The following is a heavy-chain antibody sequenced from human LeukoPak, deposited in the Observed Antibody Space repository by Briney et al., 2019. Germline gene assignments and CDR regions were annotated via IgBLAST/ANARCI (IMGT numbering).Heavy chain of an antibody. CDR1: GFTFSSYG. CDR3: AKGGASVTRYVDY. D-gene: IGHD4-17*01. Sequence: PGGSLRLSCAASGFTFSSYGMSWVRQAPGKGLEWVSATSGSGGSTYYADSVKGRFTISRDNSQNTLYLQMNSLRPEDTAVYYCAKGGASVTRYVDYWGQGTLVTVSS. V-gene: IGHV3-23*01. CDR2: TSGSGGST. J-gene: IGHJ4*02.